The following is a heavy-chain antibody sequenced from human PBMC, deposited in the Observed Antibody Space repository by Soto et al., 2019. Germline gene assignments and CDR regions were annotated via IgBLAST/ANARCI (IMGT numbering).Heavy chain of an antibody. V-gene: IGHV3-23*01. Sequence: EVQLLQSGGDLRQPGGSLRLSCAASGFTFDDYAMSWVRQAPGRGLEWVSTISTSGGSTYYADSVKGRFTISRDNSDKMLYLQLNGLRAEDMARYYCARDPAAGTVLTKYFDHWGQGTLVSVSS. D-gene: IGHD1-1*01. CDR1: GFTFDDYA. J-gene: IGHJ1*01. CDR3: ARDPAAGTVLTKYFDH. CDR2: ISTSGGST.